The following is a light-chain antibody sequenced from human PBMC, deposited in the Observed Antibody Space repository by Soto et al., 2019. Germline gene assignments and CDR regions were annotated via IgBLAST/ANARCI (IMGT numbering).Light chain of an antibody. V-gene: IGKV3-15*01. CDR3: HQYNNWPPT. Sequence: EIVMTQSPATLSVSPVERATLSCRASQSVSSNLAWYQQKPGQAPRLLIYGSSARATVIPARFSGIRSATDFTLTISSLQSEDFALYYCHQYNNWPPTFGEGTRLEIK. CDR1: QSVSSN. J-gene: IGKJ5*01. CDR2: GSS.